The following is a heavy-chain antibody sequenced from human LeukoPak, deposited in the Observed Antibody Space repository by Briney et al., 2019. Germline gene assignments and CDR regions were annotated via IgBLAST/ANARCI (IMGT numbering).Heavy chain of an antibody. CDR3: ATLYSSGWYGDY. V-gene: IGHV4-34*01. CDR1: GGSFSGYY. J-gene: IGHJ4*02. CDR2: INHSGST. D-gene: IGHD6-19*01. Sequence: SETLSLTCAVYGGSFSGYYWSWIRQPPGKGLEWIGEINHSGSTNYNPSLKSRVTISVDTSKNQFSLKLSSVTAADTAVYYCATLYSSGWYGDYWGQGTLVTVSS.